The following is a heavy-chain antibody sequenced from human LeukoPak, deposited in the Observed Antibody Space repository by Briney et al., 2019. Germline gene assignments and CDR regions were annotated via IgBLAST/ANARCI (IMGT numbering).Heavy chain of an antibody. CDR2: INHSGST. CDR1: GGSFSGYY. Sequence: SETLSLTCAVYGGSFSGYYWSWIRQPPGKGLEWIGEINHSGSTNYNPSLKSRVTISVDTSKNQFSLKLSPVTAADTAVYYCARGDYLDYWGQGTLVTVSS. CDR3: ARGDYLDY. J-gene: IGHJ4*02. V-gene: IGHV4-34*01.